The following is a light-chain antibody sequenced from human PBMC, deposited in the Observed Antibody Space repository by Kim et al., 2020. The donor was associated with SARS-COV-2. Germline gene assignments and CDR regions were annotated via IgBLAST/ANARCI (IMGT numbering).Light chain of an antibody. J-gene: IGKJ2*01. CDR2: GAS. CDR1: QSVRSSY. Sequence: DIVLTQSPGTLSLSPGERATLSCRASQSVRSSYLAWYQQKPGQAPRLLIYGASSRATGIPERFSGSGSGTDFTLTISRLEPEDFAVYYCQQYGSSPPYTFGQGTKLEIK. CDR3: QQYGSSPPYT. V-gene: IGKV3-20*01.